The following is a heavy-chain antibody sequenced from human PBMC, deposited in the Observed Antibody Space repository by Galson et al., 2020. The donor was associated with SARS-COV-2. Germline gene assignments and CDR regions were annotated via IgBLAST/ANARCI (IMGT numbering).Heavy chain of an antibody. V-gene: IGHV4-38-2*01. CDR2: IYHRGST. Sequence: SETLSLTCAVSGYSISSGSYWGWIRQPPGKGLEWIGSIYHRGSTYYNPSLRSRVTISVDTFKNQFSLKLTSVTATDTAVYYCARLRRFGESDAFDIWGQGTMVTVSS. CDR3: ARLRRFGESDAFDI. J-gene: IGHJ3*02. D-gene: IGHD3-10*01. CDR1: GYSISSGSY.